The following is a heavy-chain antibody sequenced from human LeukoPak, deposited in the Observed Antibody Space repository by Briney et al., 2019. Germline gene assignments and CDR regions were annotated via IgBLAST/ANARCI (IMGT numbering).Heavy chain of an antibody. CDR1: GFTISSYA. J-gene: IGHJ4*02. CDR3: ARTVVPAAAIDC. V-gene: IGHV3-23*01. CDR2: ISGSGGST. D-gene: IGHD2-2*01. Sequence: TGGSLRLSCAASGFTISSYAMSWVRQAPGKGLEWVSAISGSGGSTYYADSVKGRFTISRDNSKNTLYLQMNSLRAEDTAVYYCARTVVPAAAIDCWGQGTLVTVSS.